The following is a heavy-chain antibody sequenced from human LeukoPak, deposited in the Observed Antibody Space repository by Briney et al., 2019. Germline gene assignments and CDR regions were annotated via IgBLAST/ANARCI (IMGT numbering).Heavy chain of an antibody. J-gene: IGHJ4*02. D-gene: IGHD1-26*01. CDR2: ISNGGRST. CDR3: ARVRMGTTTDYFDL. Sequence: PGGSLRLSRAASGFTFNKYGLSWVRQAPGKGLEWVSGISNGGRSTYYADSVKGRFTISRDNSKNTLYLQMNSLRAEDTAIYYCARVRMGTTTDYFDLWGQGTLVTVSS. CDR1: GFTFNKYG. V-gene: IGHV3-23*01.